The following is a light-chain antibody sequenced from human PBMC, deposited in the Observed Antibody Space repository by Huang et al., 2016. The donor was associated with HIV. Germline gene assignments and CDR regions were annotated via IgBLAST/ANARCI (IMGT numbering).Light chain of an antibody. Sequence: DIQMTQSPSSLSAFVGDRVTITCQASQDIRKYLNWYQEKPGKAPKLLIYDASNLETRVPSRFSESGSGTDFTFTISGLQPEDVAIYYCQQYDSVPPLTFGGGTKVEIK. J-gene: IGKJ4*01. CDR3: QQYDSVPPLT. CDR2: DAS. V-gene: IGKV1-33*01. CDR1: QDIRKY.